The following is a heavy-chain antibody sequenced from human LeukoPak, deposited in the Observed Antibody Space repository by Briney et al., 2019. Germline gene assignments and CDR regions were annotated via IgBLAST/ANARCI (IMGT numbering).Heavy chain of an antibody. Sequence: GGSLRLSCAASGFTFSSYAMNWVRQAPGKGLEWVSTISNSGESTYYADSVKGRFTISRDNSKNTLFLQMNSLRAEDTAVYYCAKGAMVRGVLDYWGQGPLVTVSS. CDR3: AKGAMVRGVLDY. CDR2: ISNSGEST. J-gene: IGHJ4*02. V-gene: IGHV3-23*01. CDR1: GFTFSSYA. D-gene: IGHD3-10*01.